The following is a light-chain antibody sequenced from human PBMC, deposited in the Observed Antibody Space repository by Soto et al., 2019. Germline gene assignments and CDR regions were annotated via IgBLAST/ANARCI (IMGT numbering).Light chain of an antibody. V-gene: IGKV1D-12*01. CDR2: AAS. Sequence: DIQMTQSPSSVSASVGDRVTITCRASQDISGWLAWFQQKPGKAPNLLIYAASILQSGVPSRFSGSGSGTEFTLTITYLQPEDFATYYCQQANSFPWTFGQGTKVEL. CDR3: QQANSFPWT. J-gene: IGKJ1*01. CDR1: QDISGW.